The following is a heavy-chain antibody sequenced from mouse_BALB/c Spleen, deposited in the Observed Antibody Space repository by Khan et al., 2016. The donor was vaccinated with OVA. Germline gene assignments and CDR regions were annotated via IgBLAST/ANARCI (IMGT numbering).Heavy chain of an antibody. V-gene: IGHV3-2*02. CDR1: GYSITSDYA. J-gene: IGHJ2*01. Sequence: EVQLQESGPGLVKPSQSLSLTCTVTGYSITSDYAWNWIRQFPGNKLEWMGFIKYSGSTSYNPSLNSRISITRDTSKNQFFLQLNSVTTEDTATYDCARSGTISTVVVTDFDFWGQGTTLTVSS. D-gene: IGHD1-1*01. CDR2: IKYSGST. CDR3: ARSGTISTVVVTDFDF.